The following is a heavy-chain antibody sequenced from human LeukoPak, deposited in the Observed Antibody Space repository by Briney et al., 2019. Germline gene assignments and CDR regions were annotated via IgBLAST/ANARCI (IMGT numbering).Heavy chain of an antibody. J-gene: IGHJ4*02. D-gene: IGHD3-22*01. V-gene: IGHV3-21*01. Sequence: GGSLRLSCAASGFTFNSYRMNWVRQAPGKGLEWVSSISYSSTYIYYADSVKGRFTISRDNAKKPLYLQMNSLRAEDTAVYYCARDYYDTPYFEYWGQGTLVTVSS. CDR2: ISYSSTYI. CDR3: ARDYYDTPYFEY. CDR1: GFTFNSYR.